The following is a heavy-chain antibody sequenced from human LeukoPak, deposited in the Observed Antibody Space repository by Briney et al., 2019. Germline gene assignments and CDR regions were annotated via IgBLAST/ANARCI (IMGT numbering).Heavy chain of an antibody. Sequence: GGSLRLSCAASGFTFSSYGMHWVRQAPGKGLEWVAVISYDGSNKYYADSVKGRFTISRDNSKNTLYLQMNSLRAEDTAVHYCAKGETDYGDYVLDYWGQGTLVTVSS. D-gene: IGHD4-17*01. J-gene: IGHJ4*02. V-gene: IGHV3-30*18. CDR1: GFTFSSYG. CDR2: ISYDGSNK. CDR3: AKGETDYGDYVLDY.